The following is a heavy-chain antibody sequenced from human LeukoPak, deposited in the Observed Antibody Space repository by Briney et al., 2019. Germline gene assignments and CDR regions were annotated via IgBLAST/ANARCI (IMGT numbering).Heavy chain of an antibody. CDR2: INSDGSWT. Sequence: GGSLRLSCAASGRYWMHWVRQAPGKGLVWVSHINSDGSWTSYADSVKGRFTISKDNAKNAVYLQMSNLRVEDTAVYYCVSFYETYWGRGTLVTVSS. CDR1: GRYW. D-gene: IGHD2/OR15-2a*01. J-gene: IGHJ4*02. CDR3: VSFYETY. V-gene: IGHV3-74*01.